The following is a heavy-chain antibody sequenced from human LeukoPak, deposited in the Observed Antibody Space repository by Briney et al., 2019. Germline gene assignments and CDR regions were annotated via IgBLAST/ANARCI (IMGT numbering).Heavy chain of an antibody. CDR2: IYHSGST. CDR3: ARMLEEDWFDP. CDR1: GGSISSGGYY. Sequence: PSETLSLTCTVSGGSISSGGYYWSWIRQPPGKGLEWIGYIYHSGSTYYSPSLKSRVTISVDRSKNQFSLKLSSVTAADTAVYYCARMLEEDWFDPWGQGTLVTVSS. J-gene: IGHJ5*02. D-gene: IGHD3-10*02. V-gene: IGHV4-30-2*01.